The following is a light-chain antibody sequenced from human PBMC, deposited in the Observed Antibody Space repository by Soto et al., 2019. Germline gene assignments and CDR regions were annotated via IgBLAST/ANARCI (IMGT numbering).Light chain of an antibody. CDR3: QQRSNWPWT. CDR2: DAS. J-gene: IGKJ1*01. V-gene: IGKV3-11*01. CDR1: QSVSSY. Sequence: EIVLTQSPATLSLCPGERATLSCRASQSVSSYLAWYQQKPGQAPRLLIYDASNRATGIPARFSGSGSGTDFTLTISSLEPEDFGVYYCQQRSNWPWTFGQGTKVEIK.